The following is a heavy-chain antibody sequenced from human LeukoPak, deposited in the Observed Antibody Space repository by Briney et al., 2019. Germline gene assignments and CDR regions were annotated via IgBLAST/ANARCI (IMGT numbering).Heavy chain of an antibody. CDR3: ARERMVRGVISFDY. V-gene: IGHV1-18*01. CDR2: ISAYNGNT. D-gene: IGHD3-10*01. CDR1: GYTFTSYG. J-gene: IGHJ4*02. Sequence: ASVKVSCKASGYTFTSYGISWVRQAPGQGLEWMGWISAYNGNTNYAQKLQGRVTMTTDTSTSTAYMELRSLRSDDTAVYYCARERMVRGVISFDYWGQGTLVTVCS.